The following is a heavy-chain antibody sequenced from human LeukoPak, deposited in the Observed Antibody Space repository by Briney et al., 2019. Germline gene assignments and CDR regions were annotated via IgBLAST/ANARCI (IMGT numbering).Heavy chain of an antibody. V-gene: IGHV3-23*01. CDR3: AKAESSNHPSDY. CDR2: ISGSGGRT. CDR1: GFTFSSYA. J-gene: IGHJ4*02. Sequence: GGSLRLSCAASGFTFSSYAMNWVRQAPGKGLEWVSAISGSGGRTYYADSVKGRFTISRDNSKNTLYLQMYSLRAEDTAVYYCAKAESSNHPSDYWGQGTLVTVSS. D-gene: IGHD2-2*01.